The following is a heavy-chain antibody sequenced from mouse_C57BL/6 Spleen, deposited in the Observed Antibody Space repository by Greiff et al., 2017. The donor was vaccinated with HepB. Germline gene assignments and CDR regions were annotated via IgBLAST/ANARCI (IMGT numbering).Heavy chain of an antibody. Sequence: EVMLVESGGGLVKPGGSLKLSCAASGFTFSSYAMSWVRQTPEKRLEWVATISDGGSYTYYPDNVKGRFTISRDNAKNNLYLQMSHLKSEDTAMYYCAREWGMVTGAMDYWGQGTSVTVSS. J-gene: IGHJ4*01. CDR2: ISDGGSYT. D-gene: IGHD2-2*01. CDR1: GFTFSSYA. V-gene: IGHV5-4*01. CDR3: AREWGMVTGAMDY.